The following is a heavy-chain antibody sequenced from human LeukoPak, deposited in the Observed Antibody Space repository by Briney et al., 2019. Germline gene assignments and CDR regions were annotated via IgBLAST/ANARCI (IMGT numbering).Heavy chain of an antibody. V-gene: IGHV1-58*01. Sequence: TSVKVSCKASGFTFTSSAVQWVRQARGQRFEWIGWIVVGSGNTNYAQKFQERVTITRDMSTSTAYMELSSLRSEDTAVYYCAAVAAAGHRLDYWGQGTLVTVSS. CDR2: IVVGSGNT. CDR1: GFTFTSSA. J-gene: IGHJ4*02. D-gene: IGHD6-13*01. CDR3: AAVAAAGHRLDY.